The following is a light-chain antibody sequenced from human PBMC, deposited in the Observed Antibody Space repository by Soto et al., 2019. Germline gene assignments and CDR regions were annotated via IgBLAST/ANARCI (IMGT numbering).Light chain of an antibody. CDR3: QHYNHWPPYR. J-gene: IGKJ2*03. CDR1: QDVSTN. Sequence: ETVMTQSPDTLSVSPGESATLSCRASQDVSTNLAWFHQKPGQTPRLVLYGASKRATGIPARFSGSGSGRPFTPNRRSLRSEDFGVYYCQHYNHWPPYRFGQGTKVEIK. V-gene: IGKV3-15*01. CDR2: GAS.